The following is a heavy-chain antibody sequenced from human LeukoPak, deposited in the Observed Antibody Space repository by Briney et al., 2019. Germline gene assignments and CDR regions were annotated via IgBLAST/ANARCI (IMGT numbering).Heavy chain of an antibody. J-gene: IGHJ6*03. V-gene: IGHV1-8*03. Sequence: ASVKVSCKASGYTFTSYDINWVRQATGQGLEWMGWMNPNSGNTGYAQKFQGRVTITRNTSISTAYMELSSLRSEDTAVYYCARAPYGGKVVGYYYMGVWGKGTTVTVSS. CDR1: GYTFTSYD. CDR3: ARAPYGGKVVGYYYMGV. CDR2: MNPNSGNT. D-gene: IGHD4-23*01.